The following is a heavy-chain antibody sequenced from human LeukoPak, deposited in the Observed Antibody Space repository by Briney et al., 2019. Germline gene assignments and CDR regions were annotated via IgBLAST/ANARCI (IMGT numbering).Heavy chain of an antibody. J-gene: IGHJ4*02. CDR1: GFTFSSYW. Sequence: GGSLRLSCAASGFTFSSYWLSWVRQPPGKGLEWVANIQQDGSEKNYVDSVKGRFTISRDNGKNSLYLQMNSLRAEDTAVYYCARDRPTGASRLFVVQWGQGTLVTVSS. D-gene: IGHD3-3*01. CDR2: IQQDGSEK. CDR3: ARDRPTGASRLFVVQ. V-gene: IGHV3-7*01.